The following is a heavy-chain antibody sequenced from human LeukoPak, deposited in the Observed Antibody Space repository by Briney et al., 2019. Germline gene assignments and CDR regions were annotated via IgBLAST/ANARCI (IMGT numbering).Heavy chain of an antibody. V-gene: IGHV4-59*12. J-gene: IGHJ3*02. D-gene: IGHD2-15*01. CDR2: IYSSGST. CDR1: GGSISNYY. CDR3: PVAGLLDAFDI. Sequence: SETLSLTCTVSGGSISNYYWSWIRQPPGKGLEWIGYIYSSGSTNYNPSLKSRVTISVDTSKNQFSLKLSSVTAADTAGYYCPVAGLLDAFDIWGQGTMVTVSS.